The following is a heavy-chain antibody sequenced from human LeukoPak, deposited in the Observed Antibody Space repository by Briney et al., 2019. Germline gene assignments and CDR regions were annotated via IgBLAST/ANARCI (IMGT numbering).Heavy chain of an antibody. V-gene: IGHV3-30*02. D-gene: IGHD2-2*01. CDR2: IRYDGSNK. J-gene: IGHJ6*03. CDR3: AKDRIVVVPAAIGNYYYYYYMDV. Sequence: GGSLRLSCAASGFIFSSNYMNWVRQAPGKGLEWVAFIRYDGSNKYYADSVKGRFTISRDNSKNTLYLQMNSLRAEDTAVYYCAKDRIVVVPAAIGNYYYYYYMDVWGKGTTVTISS. CDR1: GFIFSSNY.